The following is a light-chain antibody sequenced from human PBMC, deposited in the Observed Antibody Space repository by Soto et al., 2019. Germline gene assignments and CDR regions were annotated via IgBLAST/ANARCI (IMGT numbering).Light chain of an antibody. Sequence: EIVLTQSPATLSLSPGERATLSCRASQSVSSYLAWYQQKPGQAPMLLIYDASNRATGIPARFSGSGSGTDFTLTIISLEPEDFAFYYCQQRSNWPTFGGGTKVDI. CDR2: DAS. CDR3: QQRSNWPT. CDR1: QSVSSY. V-gene: IGKV3-11*01. J-gene: IGKJ4*01.